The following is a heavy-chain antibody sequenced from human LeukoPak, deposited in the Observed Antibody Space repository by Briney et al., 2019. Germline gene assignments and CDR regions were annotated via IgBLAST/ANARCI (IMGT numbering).Heavy chain of an antibody. CDR1: GFTFSSYA. J-gene: IGHJ4*02. D-gene: IGHD3-22*01. Sequence: GGSLRLSCAASGFTFSSYAMSWVRQAPGKGLECVSAISGSGGSTYYADSVKGRFTISRDNSKNTLYLQMNSLRAEDTAVYYCAKLKRQSYYDSSGVFDYWVQGSLVTVSS. CDR2: ISGSGGST. CDR3: AKLKRQSYYDSSGVFDY. V-gene: IGHV3-23*01.